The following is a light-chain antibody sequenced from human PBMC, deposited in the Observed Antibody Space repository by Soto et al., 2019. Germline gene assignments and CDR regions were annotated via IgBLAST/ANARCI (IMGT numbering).Light chain of an antibody. Sequence: DIQMTQSPSTLSASVGDRVTITCRASQSISSWLAWYQQKPGKAPKLLIYKASNLESGVPSRFGGSGSGTEFTLTISSLQPDDFATYYCQQYNSYPLTFGPGTKVDIK. CDR2: KAS. V-gene: IGKV1-5*03. J-gene: IGKJ3*01. CDR1: QSISSW. CDR3: QQYNSYPLT.